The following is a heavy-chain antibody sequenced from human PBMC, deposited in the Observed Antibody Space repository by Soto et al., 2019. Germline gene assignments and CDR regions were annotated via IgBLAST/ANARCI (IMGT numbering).Heavy chain of an antibody. CDR3: TREGGRSWSLLEGENCFDL. Sequence: ASVKVSCKASGYTFTGYYMHWVRQAPGQGLEWMGWINPNSGGTNYAQKFQGRVTMTRDTSISTAYMELSRLRSDDTAVYYCTREGGRSWSLLEGENCFDLWFQGNLVTVS. J-gene: IGHJ5*02. D-gene: IGHD3-16*01. CDR1: GYTFTGYY. CDR2: INPNSGGT. V-gene: IGHV1-2*02.